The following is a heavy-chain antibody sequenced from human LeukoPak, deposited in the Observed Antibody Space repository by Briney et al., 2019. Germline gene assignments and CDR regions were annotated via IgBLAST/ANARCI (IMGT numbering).Heavy chain of an antibody. V-gene: IGHV3-11*04. D-gene: IGHD1-1*01. Sequence: GGSLRLSCAASGFTFSDYYMSWIRQAPGKGLEWVSYISGSGSTIKYADSVKGRFTISRDNAKNSLYLQMNSLRAEDTAVYYCARDDDQGIFDYWGQGTLVTVSS. CDR2: ISGSGSTI. CDR3: ARDDDQGIFDY. J-gene: IGHJ4*02. CDR1: GFTFSDYY.